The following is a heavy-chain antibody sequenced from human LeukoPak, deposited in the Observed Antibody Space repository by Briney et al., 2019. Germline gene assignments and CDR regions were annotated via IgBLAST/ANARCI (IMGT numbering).Heavy chain of an antibody. CDR2: IYYTGST. CDR1: GGSLSSYY. CDR3: ASEAMVRGAFDY. D-gene: IGHD3-10*01. J-gene: IGHJ4*02. V-gene: IGHV4-59*01. Sequence: WETLSLTCAVSGGSLSSYYWSWIRQPPGAGPEWIGYIYYTGSTNYNPSLKSRVTISVDTSKNQFSLKLSSVTAADTAVYYCASEAMVRGAFDYWGQGTLVTVSS.